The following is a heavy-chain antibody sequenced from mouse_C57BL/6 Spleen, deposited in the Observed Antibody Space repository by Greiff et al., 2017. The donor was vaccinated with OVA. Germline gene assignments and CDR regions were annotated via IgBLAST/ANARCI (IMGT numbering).Heavy chain of an antibody. J-gene: IGHJ2*01. V-gene: IGHV1-52*01. CDR1: GYTFTSYW. D-gene: IGHD2-4*01. CDR3: ARSDYERYYFDY. Sequence: QVQLQQPGAELVRPGSSVKLSCKASGYTFTSYWMHWVKQRPIQGLEWIGNIDPSDSETHYNQKFKDKATLTVDKSSSTAYMQLSSLTSEDSAVYYCARSDYERYYFDYWGQGTTLTVSS. CDR2: IDPSDSET.